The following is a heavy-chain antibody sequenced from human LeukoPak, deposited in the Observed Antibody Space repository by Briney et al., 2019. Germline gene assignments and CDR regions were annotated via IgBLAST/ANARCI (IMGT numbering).Heavy chain of an antibody. V-gene: IGHV3-7*03. J-gene: IGHJ4*02. D-gene: IGHD6-19*01. CDR3: AKDPHGIAVAAGYFDY. Sequence: PWGTLRLTCAASGLAFSSYCVSCVRQAPGKGLECVANIKQDGSEKYYVDSVKGRFTISRDNAKNSLYLQMNSLRAEDTAVYYCAKDPHGIAVAAGYFDYWGQGTLVTVSS. CDR1: GLAFSSYC. CDR2: IKQDGSEK.